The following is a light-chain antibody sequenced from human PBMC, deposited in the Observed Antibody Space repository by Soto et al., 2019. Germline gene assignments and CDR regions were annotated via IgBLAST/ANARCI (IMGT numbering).Light chain of an antibody. CDR2: KAS. J-gene: IGKJ1*01. CDR1: QSISTW. Sequence: DIQMTQSPSTLSASVGDRVTITCRASQSISTWLAWYQQKPGKAPKLLIYKASSLESGVPSRFSGSGSGTEFTLTISSLQPDDSATYYCQQYSVYWTFGQGTKVDIK. CDR3: QQYSVYWT. V-gene: IGKV1-5*03.